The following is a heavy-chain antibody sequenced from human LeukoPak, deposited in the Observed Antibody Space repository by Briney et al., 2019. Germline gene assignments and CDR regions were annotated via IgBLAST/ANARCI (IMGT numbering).Heavy chain of an antibody. CDR2: IYYSGST. J-gene: IGHJ4*02. CDR1: GGSISSYY. CDR3: ARDYGSGIGAYDY. Sequence: SETLSLTCTVSGGSISSYYWGWIRQPPGKGLEWIGYIYYSGSTNYNPSLKSRVTISVDTSKNQFSLKLSSVTAADTAVYYCARDYGSGIGAYDYWGQGTLVTVSS. V-gene: IGHV4-59*01. D-gene: IGHD3-10*01.